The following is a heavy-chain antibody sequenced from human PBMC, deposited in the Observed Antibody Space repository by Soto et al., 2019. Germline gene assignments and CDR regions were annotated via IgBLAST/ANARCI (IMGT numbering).Heavy chain of an antibody. V-gene: IGHV1-18*01. J-gene: IGHJ6*02. D-gene: IGHD5-18*01. CDR2: ISGYNGNT. CDR1: GYTFSNYG. CDR3: ARDPGFGFGYSYAFAMDV. Sequence: QVQLVQSGAEVKKPGASVKVSCKASGYTFSNYGISWVRQGPGQGLEWMGWISGYNGNTHYEEKVQDRIKMTTDTSTSTTYLELRSPRSDDTAVYFCARDPGFGFGYSYAFAMDVWGQGTTVTVSS.